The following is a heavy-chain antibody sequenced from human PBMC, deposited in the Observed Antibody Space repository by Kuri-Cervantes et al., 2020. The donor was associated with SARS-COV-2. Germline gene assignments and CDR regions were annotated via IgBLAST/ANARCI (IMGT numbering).Heavy chain of an antibody. V-gene: IGHV3-30-3*01. CDR3: AREGGNYFDY. J-gene: IGHJ4*02. CDR2: MSYDGNHK. CDR1: GSTLSNYA. D-gene: IGHD1-26*01. Sequence: GESLKISCAASGSTLSNYAMHWVRQAPGKGLEWVAVMSYDGNHKYYADSVKGRFTISRDNSKNTLYLQMNSLRAEDTAVYYCAREGGNYFDYWGQGTLVTVSS.